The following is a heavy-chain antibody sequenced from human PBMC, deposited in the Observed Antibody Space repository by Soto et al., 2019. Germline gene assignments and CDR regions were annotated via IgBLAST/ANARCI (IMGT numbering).Heavy chain of an antibody. Sequence: QVQLVQSGAEVKKPGASVKVSCKASGYTFTSYGISWVRQAPGQGLEWMGWISAYNGNTNYAQKLQGRVTMTTDTSTSTAYMELRSLRSDDTAVYYCARDRPVVRYFDSRPSFDYWGQGTLVTVSS. CDR3: ARDRPVVRYFDSRPSFDY. CDR1: GYTFTSYG. J-gene: IGHJ4*02. CDR2: ISAYNGNT. D-gene: IGHD3-9*01. V-gene: IGHV1-18*01.